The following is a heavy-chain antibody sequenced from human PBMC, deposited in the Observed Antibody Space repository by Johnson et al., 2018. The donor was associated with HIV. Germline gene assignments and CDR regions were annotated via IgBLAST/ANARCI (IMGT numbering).Heavy chain of an antibody. Sequence: QVQLVESGGGVVQPGRSLRLSCAASGFTFSSYAMHWVRQAPGKGLEWVAVISYDGSNKYYVDSVKGRFTISRDNSKNTLYLQVNSLRAEDTAVHYCAREESSGWLGVGACDVWGQGTMVTVSS. V-gene: IGHV3-30*14. D-gene: IGHD6-19*01. CDR2: ISYDGSNK. J-gene: IGHJ3*01. CDR1: GFTFSSYA. CDR3: AREESSGWLGVGACDV.